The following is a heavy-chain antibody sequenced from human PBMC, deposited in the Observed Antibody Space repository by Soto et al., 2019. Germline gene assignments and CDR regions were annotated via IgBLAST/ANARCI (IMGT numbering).Heavy chain of an antibody. CDR3: SILEGA. J-gene: IGHJ4*02. Sequence: EVQLVESGGGLVQPGESLTLSCAVSGITFSDHYMEWVRQAPGKGLEWVARSRNKAKSYSTEFAASVKGRFTISRDESKNSLYLQMNSLKTEDTAVYYCSILEGAWGQGTLVTVSS. CDR1: GITFSDHY. V-gene: IGHV3-72*01. CDR2: SRNKAKSYST. D-gene: IGHD1-26*01.